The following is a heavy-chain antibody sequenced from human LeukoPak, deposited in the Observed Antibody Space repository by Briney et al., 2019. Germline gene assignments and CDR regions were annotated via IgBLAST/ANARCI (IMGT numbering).Heavy chain of an antibody. Sequence: GGSLRLSCAASGFTFSSYEMNWVRQAPGKGLEWVSYMSSRGSIIFYADSVKGQFTISRDNAKNSLYLQMDSLRVEDTAVYYCARGAAGGMYNWFDPWGQGTLVTVSS. V-gene: IGHV3-48*03. CDR3: ARGAAGGMYNWFDP. CDR1: GFTFSSYE. D-gene: IGHD6-13*01. CDR2: MSSRGSII. J-gene: IGHJ5*02.